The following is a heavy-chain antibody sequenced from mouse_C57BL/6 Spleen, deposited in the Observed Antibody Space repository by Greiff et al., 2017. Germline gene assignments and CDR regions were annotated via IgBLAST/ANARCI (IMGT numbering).Heavy chain of an antibody. J-gene: IGHJ2*01. D-gene: IGHD1-1*01. CDR1: GYTFTSYW. CDR2: IYPGNSDT. Sequence: EVQLQQSGTVLARPGASVKMSCKTSGYTFTSYWMHWVKQRPGQGLEWIGAIYPGNSDTSYNQKFKGKAKLTAVTSASTAYMELSSLTNEDSAVYYCTSYYGSSHEDYWGQGTTLTVSS. CDR3: TSYYGSSHEDY. V-gene: IGHV1-5*01.